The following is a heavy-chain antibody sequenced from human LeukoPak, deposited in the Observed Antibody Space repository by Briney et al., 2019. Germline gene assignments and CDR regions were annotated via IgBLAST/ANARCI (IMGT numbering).Heavy chain of an antibody. J-gene: IGHJ6*02. D-gene: IGHD3-22*01. V-gene: IGHV1-69*13. Sequence: SVKVSCKASGGTFSSYAISWVRQAPGQELEWMGGIIPIFGTANYAQKFQGRVTITADESTSTAYMELSSLRSEDTAVYYCARGPYDSSGYYRDYYYYGMDVWGQGTTVTVSS. CDR2: IIPIFGTA. CDR3: ARGPYDSSGYYRDYYYYGMDV. CDR1: GGTFSSYA.